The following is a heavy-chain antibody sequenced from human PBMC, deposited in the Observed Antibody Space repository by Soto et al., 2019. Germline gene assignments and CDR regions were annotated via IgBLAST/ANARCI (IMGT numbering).Heavy chain of an antibody. D-gene: IGHD3-16*01. CDR3: AKDDDAEYVNPDY. J-gene: IGHJ4*02. CDR1: GYPFSSHA. V-gene: IGHV3-23*01. Sequence: GRSLRLFCADSGYPFSSHAIIWVRQTPGKGLEWASAISGPGSPTYYADSVKGRFTISRDNSNNTLYLQMNSLRPEHTALYSCAKDDDAEYVNPDYWGQRTLVTVPS. CDR2: ISGPGSPT.